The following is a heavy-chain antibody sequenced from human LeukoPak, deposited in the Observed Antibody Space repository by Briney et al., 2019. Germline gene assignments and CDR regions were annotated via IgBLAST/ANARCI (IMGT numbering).Heavy chain of an antibody. CDR1: GFTFSTYA. V-gene: IGHV3-23*01. Sequence: PGGSLRLSCAASGFTFSTYAVNWVRQAPGKGLEWVSAISSSGGTTYYADSVKGRFSISRDNSKNTLYLQMNSLRAEDTAVYYCARDFWGAYRVDYFDYWGQGTLVTVSS. D-gene: IGHD3-3*01. CDR3: ARDFWGAYRVDYFDY. J-gene: IGHJ4*02. CDR2: ISSSGGTT.